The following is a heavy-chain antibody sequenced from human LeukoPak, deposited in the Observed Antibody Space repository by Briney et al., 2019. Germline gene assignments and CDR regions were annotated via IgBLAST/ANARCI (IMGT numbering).Heavy chain of an antibody. Sequence: GGSLRLSCAASGFTFSSYGKSWVRQAPGKGLEWVSAISGSGGSTYYADSVKGRFTISRDNSKNTLYLQMNSLRAEDTAVYYCARDKYYGDSYFEYWGQGTLVTVSS. V-gene: IGHV3-23*01. D-gene: IGHD4-17*01. CDR3: ARDKYYGDSYFEY. J-gene: IGHJ4*02. CDR2: ISGSGGST. CDR1: GFTFSSYG.